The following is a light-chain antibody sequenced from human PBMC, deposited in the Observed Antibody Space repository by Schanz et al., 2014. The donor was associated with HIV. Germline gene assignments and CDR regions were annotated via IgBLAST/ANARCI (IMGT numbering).Light chain of an antibody. V-gene: IGKV3-15*01. CDR1: QTVSNN. CDR2: GAS. Sequence: EIVMTQSPATLSVSPGERATLSYRASQTVSNNLAWYQQKPGQAPRLLIYGASTRATGIPARFSGSGSGTEFTLTISSLQSEDFAVYYCQQHGTSPWTFGQGTKV. J-gene: IGKJ1*01. CDR3: QQHGTSPWT.